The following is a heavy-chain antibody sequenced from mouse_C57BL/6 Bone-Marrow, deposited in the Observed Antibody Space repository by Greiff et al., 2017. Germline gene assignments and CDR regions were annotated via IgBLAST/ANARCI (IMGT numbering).Heavy chain of an antibody. V-gene: IGHV1-50*01. CDR2: IDPSDSYT. J-gene: IGHJ2*01. Sequence: QVQLQQPGAELVKPGASVKLSCKASGYTFTSYWMQWVKQRPGQGLEWIGEIDPSDSYTNYNQKFKGKATLTVDTSSSTAYMQLSSLTSEDSAVYYCAREGTVVAYYFDCWGQGTTLTVSS. CDR1: GYTFTSYW. D-gene: IGHD1-1*01. CDR3: AREGTVVAYYFDC.